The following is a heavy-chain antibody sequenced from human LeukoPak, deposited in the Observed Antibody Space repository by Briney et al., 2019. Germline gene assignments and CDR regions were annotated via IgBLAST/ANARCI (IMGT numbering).Heavy chain of an antibody. J-gene: IGHJ5*02. Sequence: PSETLSLTCTVSGGSTSSGSYYWSWIRQPAGKGLEWIGRMYTSGSTNYNPSLKSRVTISVDTSKNQFSLKLSSVTAADTAVYYCARIITASPTLISSIAARGWFDPWGQGTLVTVSS. CDR1: GGSTSSGSYY. CDR3: ARIITASPTLISSIAARGWFDP. D-gene: IGHD6-6*01. CDR2: MYTSGST. V-gene: IGHV4-61*02.